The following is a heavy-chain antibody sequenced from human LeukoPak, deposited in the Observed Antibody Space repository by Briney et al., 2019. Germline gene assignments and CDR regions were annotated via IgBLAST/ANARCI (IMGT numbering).Heavy chain of an antibody. CDR2: IFGSGLRS. CDR3: SKTTPGYSSGRNPAWPVDY. CDR1: GFTFSSYA. D-gene: IGHD6-19*01. Sequence: GGSLRLSCTASGFTFSSYAMYWVRQAPGKGLEWVSGIFGSGLRSHYADSLKCLFTISTDHSPNTLYLQMNRLSAEDTAVYYCSKTTPGYSSGRNPAWPVDYWGQGTLVTVSS. J-gene: IGHJ4*02. V-gene: IGHV3-23*01.